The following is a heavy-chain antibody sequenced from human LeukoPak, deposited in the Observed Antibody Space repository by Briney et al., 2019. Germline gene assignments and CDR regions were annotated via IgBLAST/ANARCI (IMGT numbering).Heavy chain of an antibody. CDR3: ARDRLGATGHWRIDV. J-gene: IGHJ2*01. CDR1: GGSFSSYY. V-gene: IGHV4-4*07. D-gene: IGHD1-26*01. CDR2: IYNSGTT. Sequence: SETLSLTCTVSGGSFSSYYWTWIRQPAGKGLEWIGRIYNSGTTNYSASLESRVTMSLDTSKNRFSLSLSSVTAADTAVYYCARDRLGATGHWRIDVWGRGTLVTVSS.